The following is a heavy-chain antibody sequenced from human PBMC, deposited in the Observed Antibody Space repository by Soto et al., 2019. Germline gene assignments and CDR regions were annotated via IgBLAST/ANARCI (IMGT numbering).Heavy chain of an antibody. CDR3: ARELSIAVAGTRVANWFDP. Sequence: EVQLVESGGGLVQPGGSLRLSCAASGFTFSSYWMHWVRQAPGKGLVWVSRINSDGSSTSYADSVKGRFTISRDNAKNTLYLQMNSLRAEDTAVYYCARELSIAVAGTRVANWFDPWGQGTLVTVSS. CDR2: INSDGSST. CDR1: GFTFSSYW. D-gene: IGHD6-19*01. V-gene: IGHV3-74*01. J-gene: IGHJ5*02.